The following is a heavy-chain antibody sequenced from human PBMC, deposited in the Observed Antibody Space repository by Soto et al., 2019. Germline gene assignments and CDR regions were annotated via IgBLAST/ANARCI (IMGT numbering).Heavy chain of an antibody. CDR1: GFTFSSYA. D-gene: IGHD3-10*01. CDR3: AKGSVAGELLFYYGMDV. CDR2: ISGSGGST. V-gene: IGHV3-23*01. J-gene: IGHJ6*02. Sequence: EVQLLESGGGLVQPGGSLRLSCAASGFTFSSYAMSWVRQAPGKGLEWVSAISGSGGSTYYADSVKGRFTISRDNSKNTLYLQMNSLRAEDTAVYYCAKGSVAGELLFYYGMDVWGQGTTVTVSS.